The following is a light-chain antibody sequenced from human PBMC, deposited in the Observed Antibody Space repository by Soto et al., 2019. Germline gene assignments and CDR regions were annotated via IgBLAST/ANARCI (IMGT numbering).Light chain of an antibody. Sequence: QLVLTQSPSASASLGASVKLTCTLSSGHSSYAIAWHQQQPEKGPRYXMKXXXXXXXXXXXGIXDXXSGXXXXXEXYLXXXXXXXEDEADYYCQTYEVFGGGTQLTVL. J-gene: IGLJ2*01. CDR2: XXXXXXX. CDR1: SGHSSYA. CDR3: QTYEV. V-gene: IGLV4-69*01.